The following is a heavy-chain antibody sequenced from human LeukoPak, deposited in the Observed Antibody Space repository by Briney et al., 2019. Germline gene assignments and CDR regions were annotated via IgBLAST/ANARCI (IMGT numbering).Heavy chain of an antibody. V-gene: IGHV1-18*01. CDR1: GYTFTSYG. J-gene: IGHJ4*01. Sequence: ASVKVSCRASGYTFTSYGFTWVRQAPGQGPEWMGWISAFDGNTNSAQKFQGRVTMTTDTSSSTAYMELRSLTSDDTAVYYCARDGYGSGKGFFDYWGQGTLVTVSS. D-gene: IGHD3-10*01. CDR2: ISAFDGNT. CDR3: ARDGYGSGKGFFDY.